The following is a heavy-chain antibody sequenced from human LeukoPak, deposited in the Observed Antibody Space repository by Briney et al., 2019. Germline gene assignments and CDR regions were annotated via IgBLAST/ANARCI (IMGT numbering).Heavy chain of an antibody. CDR3: AKDPYMDV. V-gene: IGHV3-9*01. J-gene: IGHJ6*03. CDR2: INWNSGTM. Sequence: GRSLRLSCAASGFSFAGATMHWVRQVPGKGLEWVSGINWNSGTMGYADSVKGRFTVSRDNAKNSLYLQMNSLKTEDTALYYCAKDPYMDVWGKGTTVTVSS. CDR1: GFSFAGAT.